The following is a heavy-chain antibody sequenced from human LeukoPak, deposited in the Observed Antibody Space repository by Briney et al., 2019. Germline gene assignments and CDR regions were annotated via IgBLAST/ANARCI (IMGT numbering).Heavy chain of an antibody. CDR2: IYPGDSDT. D-gene: IGHD2-15*01. Sequence: GESLKISCMGSGYSFTNYWIAWVRQMPGKGLEWMGIIYPGDSDTTYSPSFEGQVTVSADKSISTAYLQWSSLKASDTAMYYCARHYLYSRSDYWGQGTLVTVSS. J-gene: IGHJ4*02. CDR3: ARHYLYSRSDY. CDR1: GYSFTNYW. V-gene: IGHV5-51*01.